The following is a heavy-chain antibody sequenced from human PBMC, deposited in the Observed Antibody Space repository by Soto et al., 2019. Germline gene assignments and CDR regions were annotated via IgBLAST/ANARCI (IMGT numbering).Heavy chain of an antibody. CDR1: GFTFSSYA. CDR3: ARDREVRWFGELLPDNYYYYYMDV. D-gene: IGHD3-10*01. Sequence: GGSLRLSCAASGFTFSSYAMSWVRQAPGKGLEYVSAISSNGGSTYYANSVKGRFTISRDNSKNTLYLQMGSLRAEDMAVYYCARDREVRWFGELLPDNYYYYYMDVWGKGTTVTVSS. J-gene: IGHJ6*03. CDR2: ISSNGGST. V-gene: IGHV3-64*01.